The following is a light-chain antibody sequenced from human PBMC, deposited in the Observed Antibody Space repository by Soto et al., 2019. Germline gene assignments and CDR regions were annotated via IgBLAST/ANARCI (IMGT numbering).Light chain of an antibody. J-gene: IGKJ2*01. V-gene: IGKV1-5*01. Sequence: DIQMTQSPSTLSASVGERVTLTCRASQSISYWLAWYQQKSGKAPKLLIYDASDLERGVPSRFSGSGSGTEFTLTISGRQPDDFATYYGQQYDNNPHTFARGTKLEIK. CDR1: QSISYW. CDR2: DAS. CDR3: QQYDNNPHT.